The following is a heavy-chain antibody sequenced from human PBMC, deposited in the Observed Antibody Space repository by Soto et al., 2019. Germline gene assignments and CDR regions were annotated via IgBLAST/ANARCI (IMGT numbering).Heavy chain of an antibody. Sequence: KPSETLSLTCAVSGGSISSGGYSWNWIRQPPGKGLEWIAYFHHSGTTYYDPSLKSRVTISADKSKNQFSLKLTSVTAADTAVYYCARDDTDDAFDVWGHGTMVTVSS. V-gene: IGHV4-30-2*01. D-gene: IGHD3-9*01. CDR2: FHHSGTT. J-gene: IGHJ3*01. CDR3: ARDDTDDAFDV. CDR1: GGSISSGGYS.